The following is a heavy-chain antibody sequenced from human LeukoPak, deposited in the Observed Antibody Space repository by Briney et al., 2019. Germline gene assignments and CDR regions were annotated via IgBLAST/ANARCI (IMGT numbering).Heavy chain of an antibody. CDR2: ISSGGTDE. CDR1: GITLSSYA. Sequence: GGSLRLSCAASGITLSSYAMHWVRQAPGKGLEWVSLISSGGTDEYYADSVKGRFTISRDNSKNTLYLQLNSLRGEDTAVYYCARDSTYYYDSGSSGPHYFDNWGQGALVTVSS. D-gene: IGHD3-10*01. V-gene: IGHV3-30*01. CDR3: ARDSTYYYDSGSSGPHYFDN. J-gene: IGHJ4*02.